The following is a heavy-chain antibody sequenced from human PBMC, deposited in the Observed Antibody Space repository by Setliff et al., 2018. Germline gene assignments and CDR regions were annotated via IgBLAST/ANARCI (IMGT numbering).Heavy chain of an antibody. D-gene: IGHD3-16*02. J-gene: IGHJ4*02. CDR3: ARSFYRCFNY. V-gene: IGHV1-8*01. Sequence: ASVKVSCKASGYTFINYDIDWVRQATGQGLEWMGWMNPDSGNTGYAQKFQGRVTMTRNTSISTAYMELSSLRSDDTAVYYCARSFYRCFNYWGQGTLVTVSS. CDR1: GYTFINYD. CDR2: MNPDSGNT.